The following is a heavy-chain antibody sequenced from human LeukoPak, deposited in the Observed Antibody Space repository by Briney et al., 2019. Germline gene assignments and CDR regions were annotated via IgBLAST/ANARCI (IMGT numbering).Heavy chain of an antibody. Sequence: PGGSLRLSCAASGFTFSSYAMSWVRRAPGKGLEWVSAISSNGGSTYYADSVKGRFTISRDNSKNTLYLQMSSLRAEDTAVYYCVKGGSTAMRASYFDYWGQGTLVTVSS. CDR1: GFTFSSYA. CDR2: ISSNGGST. CDR3: VKGGSTAMRASYFDY. V-gene: IGHV3-64D*06. D-gene: IGHD2-2*01. J-gene: IGHJ4*02.